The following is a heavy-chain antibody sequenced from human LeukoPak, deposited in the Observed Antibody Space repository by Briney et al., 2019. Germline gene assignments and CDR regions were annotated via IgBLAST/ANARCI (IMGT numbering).Heavy chain of an antibody. CDR2: ITSNGDHM. CDR3: AREAYGSGNYPFDF. V-gene: IGHV3-21*01. Sequence: GGSLRLSCAASGLIFTKYYMNWVRQAPGKGLGWVSSITSNGDHMYYADSVKGRFTISRDNAKNSLYLQMNSLRAEDTAVYYCAREAYGSGNYPFDFWGQGTLVTVSS. D-gene: IGHD3-10*01. J-gene: IGHJ4*02. CDR1: GLIFTKYY.